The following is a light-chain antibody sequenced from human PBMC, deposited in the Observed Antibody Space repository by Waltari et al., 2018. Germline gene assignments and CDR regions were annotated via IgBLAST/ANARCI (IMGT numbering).Light chain of an antibody. CDR1: TTDSGSDDY. J-gene: IGLJ2*01. CDR2: EVS. Sequence: SALTQPPSASGSPGHSVTFPCTGSTTDSGSDDYVSWYQHHPGKAPKLIIYEVSNRPSGVSKRFSGSKSGSTASLTVSALQVEDEAIYYCSSYVASRIVFGGGTRLTVL. V-gene: IGLV2-8*01. CDR3: SSYVASRIV.